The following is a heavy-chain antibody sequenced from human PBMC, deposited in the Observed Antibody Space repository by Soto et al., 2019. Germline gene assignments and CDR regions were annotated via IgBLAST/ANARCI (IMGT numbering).Heavy chain of an antibody. CDR1: GFTFSNYA. J-gene: IGHJ4*02. CDR2: IGDSGGST. CDR3: AKKVYTSGWYGVDH. Sequence: GSLRLSCAASGFTFSNYAMNWVRQAPGKGLEWVSVIGDSGGSTYYADSVKGRFTISRDNSKNTLYLQMNRLRAEDTALYYCAKKVYTSGWYGVDHWGQGT. V-gene: IGHV3-23*01. D-gene: IGHD6-19*01.